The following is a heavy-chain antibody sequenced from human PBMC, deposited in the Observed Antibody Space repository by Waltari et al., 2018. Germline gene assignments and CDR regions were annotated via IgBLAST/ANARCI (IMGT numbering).Heavy chain of an antibody. V-gene: IGHV1-69*01. D-gene: IGHD3-22*01. CDR2: ILPIFGTA. J-gene: IGHJ4*02. CDR1: GGTFSSYA. CDR3: ARTTYYYDSSGYYFDY. Sequence: QVQLVQSGAEVKKPGSSVKVSCKASGGTFSSYAISWVRQSPGQGLEWMGGILPIFGTANDAQKFQGRVTITADESTSTAYMELSSLRSEDTAVYYCARTTYYYDSSGYYFDYWGQGTLVTVSS.